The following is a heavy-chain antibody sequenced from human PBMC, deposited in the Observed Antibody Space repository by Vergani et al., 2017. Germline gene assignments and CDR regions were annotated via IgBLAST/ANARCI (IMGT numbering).Heavy chain of an antibody. D-gene: IGHD5-18*01. CDR3: ARDRGYSYGPYYYYGMDV. V-gene: IGHV3-21*01. CDR2: ISSSSSYI. Sequence: EVQLVESGGGLVKPGGSLRLSCAASGFTFSSYSMNWVRQAPGKGLEWVSSISSSSSYIYYADSVKGRFTISRDNAKNSLYLQMNSLRAEDTAVYYCARDRGYSYGPYYYYGMDVWGQGTTVTVSS. CDR1: GFTFSSYS. J-gene: IGHJ6*02.